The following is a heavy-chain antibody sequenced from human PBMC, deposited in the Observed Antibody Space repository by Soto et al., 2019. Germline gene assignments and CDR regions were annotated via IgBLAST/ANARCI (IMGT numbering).Heavy chain of an antibody. Sequence: SETLSLTCTVSGASVSSYYWSWIRQPPGKGLEWTGYIYNSGRTNYNPSLKSRVTISVDTSKNQFSLKLSSVTAEDTAVYYCAKDRHYPRDYFHYWGQGTLVTVSS. CDR2: IYNSGRT. J-gene: IGHJ4*02. D-gene: IGHD3-10*01. CDR3: AKDRHYPRDYFHY. CDR1: GASVSSYY. V-gene: IGHV4-4*08.